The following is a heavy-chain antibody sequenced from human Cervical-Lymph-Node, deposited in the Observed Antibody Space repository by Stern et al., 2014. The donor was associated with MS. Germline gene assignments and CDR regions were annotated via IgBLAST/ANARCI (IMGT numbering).Heavy chain of an antibody. Sequence: QVQLLQPGAEVKKPGSSVKVSCKASGGTFSSYAISWVRQAPGQGLEWMGGIIPIFGTANYAQQFQGRVTITADESTSTAYMELSSLRSEDTAVYYCARTSGYSYGSPRKNWFDPGGQGTLVTVSS. D-gene: IGHD5-18*01. CDR1: GGTFSSYA. V-gene: IGHV1-69*01. CDR2: IIPIFGTA. CDR3: ARTSGYSYGSPRKNWFDP. J-gene: IGHJ5*02.